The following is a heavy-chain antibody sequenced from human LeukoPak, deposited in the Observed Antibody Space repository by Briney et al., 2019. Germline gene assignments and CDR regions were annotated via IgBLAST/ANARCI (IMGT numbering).Heavy chain of an antibody. CDR1: GYTFTNYG. CDR3: ARVRGSGSYYLIY. CDR2: INIYNDNT. D-gene: IGHD3-10*01. V-gene: IGHV1-18*01. J-gene: IGHJ4*02. Sequence: ASVKVSCKASGYTFTNYGLSWVRQAPGQGLEWMGWINIYNDNTNYAQKLQGRVTMTTDTSTSTAYMELRSLRSDDTAVYYCARVRGSGSYYLIYWGQGTLVTVSS.